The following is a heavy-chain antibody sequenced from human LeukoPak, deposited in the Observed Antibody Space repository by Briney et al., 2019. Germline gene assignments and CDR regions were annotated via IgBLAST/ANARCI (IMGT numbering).Heavy chain of an antibody. CDR3: ARDRRVTRVVTSEVAFDI. CDR1: GFTFSSYA. D-gene: IGHD4-23*01. V-gene: IGHV3-30-3*01. CDR2: ISYDGSNK. J-gene: IGHJ3*02. Sequence: GGSLRLSCAASGFTFSSYAMHWVRQAPGKGLEWVAVISYDGSNKYYADSVKGRFTISRDNSKNTLYLQMNSLRAEDTAVYYCARDRRVTRVVTSEVAFDIWGQGIMVTVSS.